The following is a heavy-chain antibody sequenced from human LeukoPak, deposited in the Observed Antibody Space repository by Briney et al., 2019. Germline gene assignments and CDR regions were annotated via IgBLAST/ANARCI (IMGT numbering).Heavy chain of an antibody. Sequence: PSETLSLTCTVSGGSISSYYWSWIRQPPGKGLEWIGYIYYSGSTNYNPSLESRVTISVDTSKSQFSLKLSSMSAADTAVYYCARVGDTSGYFYFLDYWGQGTLVTVSS. J-gene: IGHJ4*02. D-gene: IGHD3-22*01. CDR3: ARVGDTSGYFYFLDY. CDR1: GGSISSYY. V-gene: IGHV4-59*01. CDR2: IYYSGST.